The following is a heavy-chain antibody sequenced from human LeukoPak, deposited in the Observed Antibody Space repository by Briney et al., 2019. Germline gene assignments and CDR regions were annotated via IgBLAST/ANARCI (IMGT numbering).Heavy chain of an antibody. CDR3: ARDGVYYGGNFVPSDY. D-gene: IGHD4-23*01. Sequence: SVKVSCKASGGTFSSYAISWVRQAPGQGLEWMGGIIPIFGTANYAQKFQGRVTITADESTSTAYMELSSLRSEDTAVYYCARDGVYYGGNFVPSDYWGQGTLVTVSS. CDR2: IIPIFGTA. J-gene: IGHJ4*02. V-gene: IGHV1-69*13. CDR1: GGTFSSYA.